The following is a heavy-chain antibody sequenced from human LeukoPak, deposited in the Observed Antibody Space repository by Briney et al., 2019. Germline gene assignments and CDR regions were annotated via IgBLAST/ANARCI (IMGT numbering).Heavy chain of an antibody. J-gene: IGHJ5*02. V-gene: IGHV4-30-4*01. CDR1: GGSLSSGDYY. CDR2: IYYSGST. D-gene: IGHD5-18*01. CDR3: ARGSPWIQLWNYWFDP. Sequence: SQTLSLTCTVSGGSLSSGDYYWSWIRQPPGNGLEWIGYIYYSGSTYYNPSLKSRVTISVDTSKNQFSLKLSSVTAADTAVYYCARGSPWIQLWNYWFDPWGQGTLVTVSS.